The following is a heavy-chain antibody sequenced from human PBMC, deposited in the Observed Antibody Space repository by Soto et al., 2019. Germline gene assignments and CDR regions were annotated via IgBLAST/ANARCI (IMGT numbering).Heavy chain of an antibody. Sequence: PSETLSLTCAVSGDSIGGVGYWSWIRQCPGRVLGWIGCSSSSGSTYYTPALNTRISLSLGTSQNQFSLKLLSVTAADTAIYYCARSGVTGIVIPSHWFDPWGQGTLVTVSS. CDR3: ARSGVTGIVIPSHWFDP. J-gene: IGHJ5*02. CDR2: SSSSGST. D-gene: IGHD2-21*02. V-gene: IGHV4-31*11. CDR1: GDSIGGVGY.